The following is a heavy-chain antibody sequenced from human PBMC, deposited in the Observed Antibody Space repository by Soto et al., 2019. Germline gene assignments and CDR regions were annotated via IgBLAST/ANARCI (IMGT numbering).Heavy chain of an antibody. V-gene: IGHV4-59*01. CDR1: GGSISRYY. CDR2: AYYSGDT. D-gene: IGHD2-8*01. J-gene: IGHJ5*02. Sequence: SETLSLTCSVSGGSISRYYWSWIRQPPGKGLEWIGYAYYSGDTGYSPSLKSRVTMAVDTSKSQVSLKLSSVTAADTAVYYCARDRSTYGGGGTGEVKENWFDPWGQGALVTVSS. CDR3: ARDRSTYGGGGTGEVKENWFDP.